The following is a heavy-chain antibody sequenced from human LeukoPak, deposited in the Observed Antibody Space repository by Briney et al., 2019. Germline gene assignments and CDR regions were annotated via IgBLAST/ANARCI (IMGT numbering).Heavy chain of an antibody. V-gene: IGHV1-2*02. CDR2: INPNSGGT. CDR1: GYTFTGYY. CDR3: AEASSSYYYYMDV. Sequence: ASVKVSCKASGYTFTGYYMHWVRQAPGQGLEWMGWINPNSGGTNYAQKFQGRVTMTGDTSISTAYMELSRLRSDDTAVYYCAEASSSYYYYMDVWGKGTTVTVSS. J-gene: IGHJ6*03. D-gene: IGHD6-13*01.